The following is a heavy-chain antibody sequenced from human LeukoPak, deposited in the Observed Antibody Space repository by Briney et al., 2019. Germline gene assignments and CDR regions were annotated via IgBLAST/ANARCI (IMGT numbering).Heavy chain of an antibody. D-gene: IGHD3-22*01. J-gene: IGHJ4*02. CDR1: GFTFSRYE. CDR3: VRDRGYYDSSGYYSFDN. CDR2: ISSSAETT. V-gene: IGHV3-48*03. Sequence: PGGSLRLSCAASGFTFSRYEMNWVRQAPGKGLEWVSYISSSAETTNYADSVKGRFTISRDNAKNTLYLQMDNLRDEDTAVYYCVRDRGYYDSSGYYSFDNWGQGTLVTVSS.